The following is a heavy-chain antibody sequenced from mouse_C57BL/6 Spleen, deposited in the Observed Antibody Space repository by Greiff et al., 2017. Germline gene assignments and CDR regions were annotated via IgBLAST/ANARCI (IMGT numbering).Heavy chain of an antibody. Sequence: EVKLVESGEGLVKPGGSLKLSCAASGFTFSSYAMSWVRQTPEKRLEWVAYISSGGDYIYYADTVKGRFTISRDNARNTLYLQMSSLKSEDTAMYYCTRDFSAPLITTVVDYAMDDWGQGTSVTVSS. CDR2: ISSGGDYI. J-gene: IGHJ4*01. D-gene: IGHD1-1*01. CDR3: TRDFSAPLITTVVDYAMDD. CDR1: GFTFSSYA. V-gene: IGHV5-9-1*02.